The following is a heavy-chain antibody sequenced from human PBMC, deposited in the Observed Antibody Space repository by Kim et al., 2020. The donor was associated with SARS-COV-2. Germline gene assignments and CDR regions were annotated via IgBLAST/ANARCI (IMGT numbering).Heavy chain of an antibody. CDR3: ASSDPNSSATYMF. D-gene: IGHD6-19*01. Sequence: SVKVSCKASGGTFSSYAISWVRQAPGQGLEWMGGIIPIFGTANYAQKFQGRVTITADESTSTAYMELSSLRSEDTAVYYCASSDPNSSATYMFWGQGTLVTVSS. CDR1: GGTFSSYA. V-gene: IGHV1-69*13. CDR2: IIPIFGTA. J-gene: IGHJ4*02.